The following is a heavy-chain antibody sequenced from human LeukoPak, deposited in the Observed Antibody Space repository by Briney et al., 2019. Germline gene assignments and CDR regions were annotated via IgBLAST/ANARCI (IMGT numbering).Heavy chain of an antibody. J-gene: IGHJ4*02. CDR1: GFTFRSYG. Sequence: GGSLRLSCAASGFTFRSYGMHWVRQAPGKGLEWVAVISYDGRNKDYADSVKGRFTISRDNSKNTLYLQMNSLRAEDTAVYYCAKDRYGSGIGYFDYWGQGTLVTVSS. CDR2: ISYDGRNK. D-gene: IGHD3-10*01. CDR3: AKDRYGSGIGYFDY. V-gene: IGHV3-30*18.